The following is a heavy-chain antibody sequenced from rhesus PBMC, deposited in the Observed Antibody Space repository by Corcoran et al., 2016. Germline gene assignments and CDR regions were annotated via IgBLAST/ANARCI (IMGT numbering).Heavy chain of an antibody. CDR3: ARESSRGWS. V-gene: IGHV4-173*01. CDR1: GDSISTTW. D-gene: IGHD6S26*01. CDR2: ISGEGGGA. Sequence: QLQLQESGPGLLKPSETLSLACAVSGDSISTTWWTWRRQPPGEALEWVGRISGEGGGATYNPSLKSRVTIAVDTSKNQLSLKVISVTAADTAIYYCARESSRGWSWGQGVLVAISS. J-gene: IGHJ4*01.